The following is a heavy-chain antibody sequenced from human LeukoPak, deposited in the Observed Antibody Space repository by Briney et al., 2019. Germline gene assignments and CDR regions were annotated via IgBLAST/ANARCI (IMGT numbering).Heavy chain of an antibody. V-gene: IGHV3-48*01. CDR1: GFTFSSYS. J-gene: IGHJ2*01. CDR2: ISSSSSTI. CDR3: ARERDSSGYYSSGYFDL. Sequence: PGGSLRLSCAASGFTFSSYSMNWVRQAPGKGLEWVSYISSSSSTIYYADSVKGRFTISRDNAKNSLYLQMNSLRAEDTAVYYCARERDSSGYYSSGYFDLWGRGTLVTVSS. D-gene: IGHD3-22*01.